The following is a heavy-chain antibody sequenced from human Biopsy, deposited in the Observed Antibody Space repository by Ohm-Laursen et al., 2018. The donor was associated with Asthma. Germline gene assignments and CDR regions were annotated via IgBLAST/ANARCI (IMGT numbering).Heavy chain of an antibody. D-gene: IGHD3-3*01. Sequence: RSLRLSCAASGFTFRSYAMHWVRQAPGKGLEWVAVGGSYYDGGLKYYADSVNGRFTVSRDDSKNTLYLQMNSLRPDDTAVYYCARDVMECYLPASDFWGQGTLVTVSS. CDR1: GFTFRSYA. J-gene: IGHJ4*02. V-gene: IGHV3-30-3*01. CDR2: GGSYYDGGLK. CDR3: ARDVMECYLPASDF.